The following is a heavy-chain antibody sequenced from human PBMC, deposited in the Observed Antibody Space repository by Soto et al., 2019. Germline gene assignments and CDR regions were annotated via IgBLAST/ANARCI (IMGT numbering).Heavy chain of an antibody. D-gene: IGHD5-12*01. J-gene: IGHJ5*02. CDR3: ARSKAPTKWLRSYNWFDP. Sequence: SETLSLTCTVSGGSISSYYWSWIRQPPGKGLEWIGYIYYSGSTNYNPSLKSRVTISVDTSKNQFSLKLSSVTAADTAVYYCARSKAPTKWLRSYNWFDPWGQGTLVTVSS. CDR1: GGSISSYY. CDR2: IYYSGST. V-gene: IGHV4-59*08.